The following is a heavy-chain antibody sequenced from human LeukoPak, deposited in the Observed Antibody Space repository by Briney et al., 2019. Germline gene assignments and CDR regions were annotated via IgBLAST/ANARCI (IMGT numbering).Heavy chain of an antibody. V-gene: IGHV4-38-2*02. Sequence: SETLSLTCTVSGYSISTGYYWDWIRQPPGKGLEWIGTFYHSGSTNYNPSLKGRVTISVDTSKNQFSLKLSSVTAADTAVYYCARRGTVTTRGAFDIWGQGTMVTVSS. CDR3: ARRGTVTTRGAFDI. CDR2: FYHSGST. D-gene: IGHD4-17*01. CDR1: GYSISTGYY. J-gene: IGHJ3*02.